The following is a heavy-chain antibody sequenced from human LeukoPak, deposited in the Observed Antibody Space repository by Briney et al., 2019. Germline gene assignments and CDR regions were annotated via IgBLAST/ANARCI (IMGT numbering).Heavy chain of an antibody. Sequence: ASVKVSCKPSGYTFTNYGISWVRQAPGLGLEWMGWISAYNGNTNYAQKVQGRVTMTTDTSTSTAHMELRSLRFDDTAVYYCARDQSVRLLQTSSTYFKHVFAIWGQGSMVTVSS. D-gene: IGHD6-13*01. CDR1: GYTFTNYG. CDR2: ISAYNGNT. J-gene: IGHJ3*02. CDR3: ARDQSVRLLQTSSTYFKHVFAI. V-gene: IGHV1-18*01.